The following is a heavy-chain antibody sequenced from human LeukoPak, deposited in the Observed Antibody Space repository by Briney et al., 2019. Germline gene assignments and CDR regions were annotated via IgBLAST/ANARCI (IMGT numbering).Heavy chain of an antibody. CDR1: GYSFSDYS. V-gene: IGHV1-2*06. CDR3: ARGGSGSGYLYYFDY. CDR2: INPNGGGT. J-gene: IGHJ4*01. D-gene: IGHD3-10*01. Sequence: ASVKVSCKASGYSFSDYSIHWVRQAPGQGLEWMGRINPNGGGTSYAQNFQGRVSMTRDTSISTTYTELSGLTSDDTAVYYCARGGSGSGYLYYFDYWGQGTLVSVS.